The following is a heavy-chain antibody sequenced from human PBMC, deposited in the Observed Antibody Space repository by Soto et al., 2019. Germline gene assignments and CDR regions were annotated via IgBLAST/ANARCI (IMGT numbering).Heavy chain of an antibody. Sequence: QVQLVQSGAEVKKPGASVKLSCRTSGYTFTHYYIHWVRQAPGQGLEWLAIINPASGSTNYAQDFQGRVTLTMDPSTTTVYRELSGLRAEDTAIFYCARDLAAGDHWGQGTLVTVSS. CDR1: GYTFTHYY. CDR3: ARDLAAGDH. D-gene: IGHD6-13*01. V-gene: IGHV1-46*01. J-gene: IGHJ4*02. CDR2: INPASGST.